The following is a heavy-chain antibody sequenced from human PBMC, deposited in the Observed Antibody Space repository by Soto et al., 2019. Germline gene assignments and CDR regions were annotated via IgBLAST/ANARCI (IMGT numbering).Heavy chain of an antibody. J-gene: IGHJ5*02. CDR2: ISGSGIST. CDR3: ARELGLTCTGTSCSYNWFDV. D-gene: IGHD2-2*01. V-gene: IGHV3-23*01. CDR1: GFTFSSYA. Sequence: GGSLRLSCAASGFTFSSYAISWVRQAPGKGLEWVSAISGSGISTFYADSGKGRFTISRDNSNNTLYLQMNSLRADDTAVYYCARELGLTCTGTSCSYNWFDVWGPGTLVTVSS.